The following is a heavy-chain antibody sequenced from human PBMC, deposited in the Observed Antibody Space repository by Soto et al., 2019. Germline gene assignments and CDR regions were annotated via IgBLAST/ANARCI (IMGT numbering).Heavy chain of an antibody. J-gene: IGHJ6*02. CDR1: GYSFTNYY. V-gene: IGHV1-46*01. CDR2: INPSGGST. D-gene: IGHD2-21*01. CDR3: AKAGPTIVGSTTPHDYRSRYYYYTMDV. Sequence: ASVKVSCKASGYSFTNYYVHWVRQAPGQGLEWVGIINPSGGSTIYAQKFQGRVTMTGDTSTSTVYMELNSLRSEDTAVYYCAKAGPTIVGSTTPHDYRSRYYYYTMDVWGQGTTVTVSS.